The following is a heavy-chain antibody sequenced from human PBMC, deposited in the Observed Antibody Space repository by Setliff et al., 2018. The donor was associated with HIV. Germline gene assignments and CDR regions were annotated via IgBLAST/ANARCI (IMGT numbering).Heavy chain of an antibody. D-gene: IGHD3-10*01. CDR3: ARSALWFGEADWYFDL. Sequence: PSETLSLTCVVSDYSISSSYWWGWIRQPPGKGLEWIGWIGYIYKGGSTYYNPSLKSRVTMSEDTSKNQFSLKLRSVTAVDTAVYYCARSALWFGEADWYFDLWGRGTLVTVSS. CDR1: DYSISSSYW. CDR2: IYKGGST. J-gene: IGHJ2*01. V-gene: IGHV4-28*01.